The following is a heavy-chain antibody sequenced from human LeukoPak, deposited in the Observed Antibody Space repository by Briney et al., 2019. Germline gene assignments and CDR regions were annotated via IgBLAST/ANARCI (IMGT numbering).Heavy chain of an antibody. V-gene: IGHV4-39*07. CDR2: INHSGST. CDR3: AIYSYDYVWGSY. CDR1: GGSINSNNYY. D-gene: IGHD3-16*01. J-gene: IGHJ4*02. Sequence: PSETLSLTCTVSGGSINSNNYYWGWIRQPPGKGLEWIGEINHSGSTNYNPSLKSRVTISVDTSKNQFSLKLSSVTAADTAVYYCAIYSYDYVWGSYWGQGTLVTVSS.